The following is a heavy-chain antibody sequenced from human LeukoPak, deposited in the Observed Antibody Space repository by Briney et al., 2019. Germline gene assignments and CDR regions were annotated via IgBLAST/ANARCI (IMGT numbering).Heavy chain of an antibody. D-gene: IGHD6-13*01. V-gene: IGHV1-46*01. Sequence: ASVKVSCKASGYTFTTYYVHWVRQAPGQGLEWMGIINPSGGSTTYAQKFRGRLTMTRDMSTSTVYMELSSLRSEDTAVYYCARGGYSNRNWFDPWGQGTLVTVSS. J-gene: IGHJ5*02. CDR3: ARGGYSNRNWFDP. CDR2: INPSGGST. CDR1: GYTFTTYY.